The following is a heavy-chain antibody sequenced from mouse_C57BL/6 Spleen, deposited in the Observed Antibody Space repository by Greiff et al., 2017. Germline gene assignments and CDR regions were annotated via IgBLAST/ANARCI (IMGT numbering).Heavy chain of an antibody. V-gene: IGHV1-7*01. CDR1: GYTFTSYW. CDR3: GREEYDVAWFAY. D-gene: IGHD2-12*01. CDR2: INPSSGYT. Sequence: VQLQQSGAELAKPGASVKLSCKASGYTFTSYWMHWVKQRPGQGLEWIGNINPSSGYTKYNQKFKDKATLTADKSSSTAYMQMSSLTYEDSAVYCCGREEYDVAWFAYWGQGTLVTVSA. J-gene: IGHJ3*01.